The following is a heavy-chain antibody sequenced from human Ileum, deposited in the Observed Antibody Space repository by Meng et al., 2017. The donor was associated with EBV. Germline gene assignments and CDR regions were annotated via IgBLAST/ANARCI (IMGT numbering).Heavy chain of an antibody. J-gene: IGHJ4*02. CDR2: VYHSGMT. V-gene: IGHV4-4*02. CDR3: ARVSYWDGVDY. D-gene: IGHD1-26*01. CDR1: GASVSANNW. Sequence: QVQLQESGPGLVTPSGTLSLTCVVSGASVSANNWWNWVRQSPGKGLEWIGEVYHSGMTNYNPSLKTRVTMLVDKSRNHFSLEMTSVTAADTAVYYCARVSYWDGVDYWGQGTLVTVSS.